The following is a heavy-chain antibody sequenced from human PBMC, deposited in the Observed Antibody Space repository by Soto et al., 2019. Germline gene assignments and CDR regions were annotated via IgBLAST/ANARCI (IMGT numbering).Heavy chain of an antibody. V-gene: IGHV2-5*01. J-gene: IGHJ6*02. CDR3: VHSRCGGDCLQSYSSHYYYGMDI. Sequence: QITLKESGHTLVKPTQTLTLTCTCSGFSLNTGGMGVGWIRQPPGKALEWLALIYWYGDRRYSPSLMSRLTIAKDTSKNQVVLTMTNMDPVDTATYYCVHSRCGGDCLQSYSSHYYYGMDIWGQGTTVTVSS. CDR2: IYWYGDR. CDR1: GFSLNTGGMG. D-gene: IGHD2-21*02.